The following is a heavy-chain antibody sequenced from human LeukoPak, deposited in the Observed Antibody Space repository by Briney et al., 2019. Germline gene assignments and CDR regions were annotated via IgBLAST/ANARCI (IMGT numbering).Heavy chain of an antibody. CDR1: GHTFTGYY. J-gene: IGHJ4*02. CDR3: AREMDTAMVLDY. CDR2: INPNSGGT. V-gene: IGHV1-2*02. Sequence: ASVKVSCKASGHTFTGYYMHWVRQAPGQGLEWMGWINPNSGGTNYAQKFQGRVTMTRDTSISTAYMELSRLRSDDTAVYYCAREMDTAMVLDYWGQGTLVTVSS. D-gene: IGHD5-18*01.